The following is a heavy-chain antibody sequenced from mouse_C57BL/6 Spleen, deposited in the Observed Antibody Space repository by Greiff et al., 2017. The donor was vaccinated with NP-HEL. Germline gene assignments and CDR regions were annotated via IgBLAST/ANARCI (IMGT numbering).Heavy chain of an antibody. CDR2: IYPSDSET. J-gene: IGHJ3*01. D-gene: IGHD2-5*01. V-gene: IGHV1-61*01. Sequence: QVHVKQPGAELVRPGSSVKLSCKASGYTFTSYWMDWVKQRPGQGLEWIGNIYPSDSETHYNQKFKDKATLTVDKSSSTAYMQLSSLTSEDSAVYYCARTGVYYSNYEFAYWGQGTLVTVSA. CDR1: GYTFTSYW. CDR3: ARTGVYYSNYEFAY.